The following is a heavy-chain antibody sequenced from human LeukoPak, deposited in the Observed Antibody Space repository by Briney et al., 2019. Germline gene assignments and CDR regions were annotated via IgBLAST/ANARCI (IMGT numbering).Heavy chain of an antibody. CDR3: ARDQVAAAGTASFDY. J-gene: IGHJ4*02. V-gene: IGHV1-3*01. Sequence: GASVTVSFKASGYTFTIYAMHWVRQAPGQRGEWMGWINAGNGNTKSQKIQGRVTITRDTSASTAYMALSSLRSQDTAVYYCARDQVAAAGTASFDYWGQGTLVTVSS. CDR2: INAGNGNT. CDR1: GYTFTIYA. D-gene: IGHD6-13*01.